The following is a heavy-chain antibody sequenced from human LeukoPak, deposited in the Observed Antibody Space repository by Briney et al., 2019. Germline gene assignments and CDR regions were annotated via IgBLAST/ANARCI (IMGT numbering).Heavy chain of an antibody. Sequence: SETLSLTCTVSGGSISSSSYYWGWIRQPPGKGLEWIGSIYYSGSSYYNPSLKSRVTISVDTSKSHFSLKLSSVTAADTAVYYCARRDYGDYIADYWGQGTPVTASS. D-gene: IGHD4-17*01. CDR3: ARRDYGDYIADY. CDR1: GGSISSSSYY. CDR2: IYYSGSS. J-gene: IGHJ4*02. V-gene: IGHV4-39*02.